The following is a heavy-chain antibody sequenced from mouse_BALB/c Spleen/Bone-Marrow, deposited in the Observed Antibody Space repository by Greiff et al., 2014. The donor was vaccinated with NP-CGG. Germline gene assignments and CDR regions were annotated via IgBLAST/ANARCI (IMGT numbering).Heavy chain of an antibody. CDR3: ARDWTIPFVY. J-gene: IGHJ3*01. CDR2: INPSSGYT. CDR1: GYTFTSYT. V-gene: IGHV1-4*01. Sequence: VKLQESGAELARPGASVKMSCKASGYTFTSYTMHWVKQRPGQGLEWIGYINPSSGYTNYNQKFKDKATLTADKSSSTAYMQLSSLTSEDSAVYYCARDWTIPFVYWGQGTLVTVSA. D-gene: IGHD1-1*02.